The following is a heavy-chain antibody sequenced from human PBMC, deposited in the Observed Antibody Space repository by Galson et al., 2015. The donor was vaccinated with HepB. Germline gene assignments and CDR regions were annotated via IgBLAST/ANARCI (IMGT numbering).Heavy chain of an antibody. Sequence: SLRLSCAASGFDFNDYYMSWIRQAPGKGLEWISFIGSSDDTKYYADSVEGRFSVSRDNAKNSLYLQMNSLRVEDTAVYYCARATLVWFDPWGQGTYWYFDLWGRGTLVTVSS. CDR2: IGSSDDTK. V-gene: IGHV3-11*01. CDR1: GFDFNDYY. CDR3: ARATLVWFDPWGQGTYWYFDL. J-gene: IGHJ2*01. D-gene: IGHD3-10*01.